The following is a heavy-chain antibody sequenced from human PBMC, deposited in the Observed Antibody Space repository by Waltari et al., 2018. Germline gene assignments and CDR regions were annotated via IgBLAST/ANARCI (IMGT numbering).Heavy chain of an antibody. CDR2: ISNDGNHK. J-gene: IGHJ4*02. CDR1: GFIFSNCN. Sequence: QMQLVESGGGVVQPGRSLRLSCAASGFIFSNCNMHWVRQAPGQGLEWGAGISNDGNHKDYADSVKTRFTVSRENSKNTLYLQINSLRDDDTAVYYCVKYSGFDYFFDYWGQGTLVTVSS. CDR3: VKYSGFDYFFDY. V-gene: IGHV3-30*18. D-gene: IGHD5-12*01.